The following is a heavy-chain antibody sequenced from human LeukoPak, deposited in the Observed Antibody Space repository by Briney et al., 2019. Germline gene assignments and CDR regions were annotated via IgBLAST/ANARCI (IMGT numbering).Heavy chain of an antibody. CDR3: AREDGYSSSWYSDY. CDR1: GCXFSRYW. V-gene: IGHV3-74*03. Sequence: GGSLRLSCAAAGCXFSRYWIHWVRQAPGKGLMWFSGISPDGSTTLYADSVKGRFTISRDNAKNSLYLQMNSLRAEDTAVYYCAREDGYSSSWYSDYWGQGTLVTVSS. J-gene: IGHJ4*02. D-gene: IGHD6-13*01. CDR2: ISPDGSTT.